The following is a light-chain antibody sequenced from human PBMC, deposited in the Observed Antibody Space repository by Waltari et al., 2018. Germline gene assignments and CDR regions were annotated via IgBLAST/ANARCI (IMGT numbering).Light chain of an antibody. CDR3: MQALQVPPT. Sequence: DIVMTQSPLSLPVTPGEPASISCRSSQSLLHSNGYNYVDWYLQKPGQSPHLIIYLGSIRAYGVADRFSGSGSGTDFTLKISRVEAEDVGVYYCMQALQVPPTFGGGTKVEIK. CDR2: LGS. J-gene: IGKJ4*01. CDR1: QSLLHSNGYNY. V-gene: IGKV2-28*01.